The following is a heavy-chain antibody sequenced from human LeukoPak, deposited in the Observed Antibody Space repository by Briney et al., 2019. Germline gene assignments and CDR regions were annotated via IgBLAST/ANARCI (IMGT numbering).Heavy chain of an antibody. J-gene: IGHJ4*02. CDR2: FSGTSTLT. CDR1: GFDFSHYG. D-gene: IGHD5-12*01. CDR3: ARASSDIVATITPTFDY. Sequence: GGSLRLSCAASGFDFSHYGMSWVRQSPGKGLEWVSTFSGTSTLTYYADSVKGRFTISRDNSKNTLYLQMNSLRAEDTAVYYCARASSDIVATITPTFDYWGQGTLVTVSS. V-gene: IGHV3-23*01.